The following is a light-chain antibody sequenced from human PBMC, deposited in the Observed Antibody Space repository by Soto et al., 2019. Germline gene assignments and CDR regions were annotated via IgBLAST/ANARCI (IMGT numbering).Light chain of an antibody. V-gene: IGLV2-14*01. CDR1: SSDVGGYSY. CDR2: EVS. Sequence: QSGLTQPASVCGSPGQSITISCTGTSSDVGGYSYVSWYQQHPGKAPKLMIYEVSNRPSGVSNRFSGSKSGNTASLTISGLQPEDEADYYCSSYTSSSTLVFGGGTKVTVL. J-gene: IGLJ2*01. CDR3: SSYTSSSTLV.